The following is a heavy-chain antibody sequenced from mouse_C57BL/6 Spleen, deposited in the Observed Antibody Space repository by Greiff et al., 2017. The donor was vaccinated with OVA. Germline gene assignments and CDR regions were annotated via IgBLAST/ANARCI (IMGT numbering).Heavy chain of an antibody. J-gene: IGHJ2*01. CDR3: ARREVTEYCDY. Sequence: VQLQPSGPVLVKPGASVKMSCKASGYTFTDYYMNWVKQSHGKSLEWIGVINPYNGGTSYNQKFKGKATLTVDKSSSTAYMELNSLTSEDSAVYYCARREVTEYCDYWGQGTTLTVSS. V-gene: IGHV1-19*01. D-gene: IGHD2-1*01. CDR1: GYTFTDYY. CDR2: INPYNGGT.